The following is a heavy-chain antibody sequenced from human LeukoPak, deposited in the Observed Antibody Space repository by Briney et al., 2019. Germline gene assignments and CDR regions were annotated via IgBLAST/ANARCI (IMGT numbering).Heavy chain of an antibody. J-gene: IGHJ4*02. D-gene: IGHD2-2*01. Sequence: GASVKVSCKASGYTFTGYYMHWVRQAPGQGLEWVGWINPNSDGTNYAQKFQGRVTMTRDTSISTAYMELSRLRSDDTAVYYCARAGYCSSTSCYPDYWGQGTLVTVSS. V-gene: IGHV1-2*02. CDR1: GYTFTGYY. CDR3: ARAGYCSSTSCYPDY. CDR2: INPNSDGT.